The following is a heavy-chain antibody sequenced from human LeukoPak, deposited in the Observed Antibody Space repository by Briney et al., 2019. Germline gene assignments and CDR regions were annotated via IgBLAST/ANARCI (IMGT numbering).Heavy chain of an antibody. Sequence: GGSLSLSCAASGFTFSSYARSWVRQAPGKGLEWVSAISGSGGSTYYADSVKGRFTISRDNSKNTLYLQMNSLRAEDTAVYYCAKTGNDFWSAYNYWGQGTLVTVSS. V-gene: IGHV3-23*01. CDR3: AKTGNDFWSAYNY. CDR2: ISGSGGST. CDR1: GFTFSSYA. J-gene: IGHJ4*02. D-gene: IGHD3-3*01.